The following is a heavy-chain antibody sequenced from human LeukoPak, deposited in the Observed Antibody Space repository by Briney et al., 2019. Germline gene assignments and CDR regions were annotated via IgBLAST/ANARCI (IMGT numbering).Heavy chain of an antibody. Sequence: SETLSLTCTVSGGSISSYYWSWIRQPPGKGLEWIGYIYYSGSTNYNPSLKSRVTIAVDTSKNQFSLKLSSVTAADTAVYYCARDDRSYRGIDYWGQGTLVTVSS. D-gene: IGHD1-26*01. CDR2: IYYSGST. CDR3: ARDDRSYRGIDY. V-gene: IGHV4-59*01. J-gene: IGHJ4*02. CDR1: GGSISSYY.